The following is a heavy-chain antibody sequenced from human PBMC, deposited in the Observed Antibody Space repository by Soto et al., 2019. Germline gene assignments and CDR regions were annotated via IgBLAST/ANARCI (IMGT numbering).Heavy chain of an antibody. D-gene: IGHD2-2*01. CDR2: ITQDGSET. CDR3: ARDRALCSGTNCRRGSIYYYYMHV. CDR1: GFTFRGHW. Sequence: EVHLVEAGGGLVQPEGSLRLSCAASGFTFRGHWMSWVRQAPGKGLEWVAHITQDGSETFYVGSVKGRFTISRDNAKNSLDLQMNSLRAEDTALYYCARDRALCSGTNCRRGSIYYYYMHVWGNGTTVTVSS. J-gene: IGHJ6*03. V-gene: IGHV3-7*01.